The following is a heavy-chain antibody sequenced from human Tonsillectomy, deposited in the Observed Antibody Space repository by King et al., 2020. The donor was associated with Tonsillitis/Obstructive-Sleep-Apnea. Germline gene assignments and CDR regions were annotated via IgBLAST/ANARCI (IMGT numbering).Heavy chain of an antibody. CDR1: GYTLTELS. Sequence: QLVQSGAEVKKPGASVKVSCKVSGYTLTELSMHWVRQAPGKGLEWMGGFDPEDGETIYAQKFQGRVTMTEHTSTDTAYMELSSLRSEDTAGYYCATDIVVVPAATVFDYWGQGTLFTVSS. CDR3: ATDIVVVPAATVFDY. V-gene: IGHV1-24*01. J-gene: IGHJ4*02. D-gene: IGHD2-2*01. CDR2: FDPEDGET.